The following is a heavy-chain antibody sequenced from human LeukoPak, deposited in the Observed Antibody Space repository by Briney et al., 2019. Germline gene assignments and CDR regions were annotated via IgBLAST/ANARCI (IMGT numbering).Heavy chain of an antibody. CDR3: AHRPPSYCSSTSCLRRGPRIYYFDY. CDR2: IYWDDDK. CDR1: GFSLSTSGVG. J-gene: IGHJ4*02. D-gene: IGHD2-2*01. V-gene: IGHV2-5*02. Sequence: ESGPTLVKPTQTLTLTCTFSGFSLSTSGVGVGWIRQPPGKALEWLALIYWDDDKRYSPSLKSRLTITKDTSKNQVVLTMTNMDPVDTATYYCAHRPPSYCSSTSCLRRGPRIYYFDYWGQGTLVTVSS.